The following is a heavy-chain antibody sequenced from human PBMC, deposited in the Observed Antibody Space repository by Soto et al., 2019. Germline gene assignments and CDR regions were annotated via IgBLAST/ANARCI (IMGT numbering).Heavy chain of an antibody. Sequence: QVQLVQSGAEVKKPGSSVKVSCRASGGTFSSYAISWVRQAPGPGLEWMGRILPTLGIANYAQNFQGRVTITADTSTSMAYMELSSLTSGDTAVYYWAWIVGFIRGVGLYYYYGMDVWGQGTTVTVSS. V-gene: IGHV1-69*02. CDR2: ILPTLGIA. J-gene: IGHJ6*02. CDR1: GGTFSSYA. CDR3: AWIVGFIRGVGLYYYYGMDV. D-gene: IGHD3-10*01.